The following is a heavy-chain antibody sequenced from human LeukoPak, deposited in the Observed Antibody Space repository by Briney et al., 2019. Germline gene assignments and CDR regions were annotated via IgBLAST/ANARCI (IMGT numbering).Heavy chain of an antibody. Sequence: GGSLRLSCAASGFTFSSDGMHWVRQAPGKGLEWVAVIWYDGSNKYYADSVKGRFTISRDNSKNTLYLQMNSLRAEDTAVYYCAKESATKYYFNYWGQGTLVTVSS. CDR1: GFTFSSDG. V-gene: IGHV3-33*06. CDR3: AKESATKYYFNY. J-gene: IGHJ4*02. CDR2: IWYDGSNK. D-gene: IGHD5-24*01.